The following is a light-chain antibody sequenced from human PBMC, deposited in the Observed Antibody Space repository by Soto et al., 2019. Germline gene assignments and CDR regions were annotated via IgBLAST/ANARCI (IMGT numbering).Light chain of an antibody. Sequence: EVMLTQSPGTLSLSPGERATLSCRASQSIFSNYLAWYQQKSGQAPRLLIYGASNRATGIPDRFSGSGSGTDFTLTLCRLEPEDFTVYYCQQYGTSPRTFGEGTKVDFK. J-gene: IGKJ1*01. CDR2: GAS. CDR3: QQYGTSPRT. V-gene: IGKV3-20*01. CDR1: QSIFSNY.